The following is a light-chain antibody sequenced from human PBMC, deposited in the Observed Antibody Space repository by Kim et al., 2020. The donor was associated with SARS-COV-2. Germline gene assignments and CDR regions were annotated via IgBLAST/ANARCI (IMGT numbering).Light chain of an antibody. CDR1: SSDVGSSSL. J-gene: IGLJ2*01. Sequence: GQSITISCTGTSSDVGSSSLVSWYQQHPGKAPKLMIYEVSKRPSGVSNRFSGSKSGNTASLTISGLQAEDEADYYCCSYAGSSIVVFGGGTQLTVL. CDR2: EVS. V-gene: IGLV2-23*02. CDR3: CSYAGSSIVV.